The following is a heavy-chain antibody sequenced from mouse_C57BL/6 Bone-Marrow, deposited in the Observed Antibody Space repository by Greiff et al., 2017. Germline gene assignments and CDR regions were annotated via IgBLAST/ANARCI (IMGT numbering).Heavy chain of an antibody. Sequence: VQLQQSGAELAKPGASVKLSCKASGYTFTSYWMHWVKQRPGQGLEWIGYINPSSGYTKYNQKFKDKATFTADTSSNTAYMQLSSLTTEDSAIYYCARGSSYAMDYWGQGTSVTVSS. D-gene: IGHD1-1*01. J-gene: IGHJ4*01. CDR2: INPSSGYT. CDR1: GYTFTSYW. CDR3: ARGSSYAMDY. V-gene: IGHV1-7*01.